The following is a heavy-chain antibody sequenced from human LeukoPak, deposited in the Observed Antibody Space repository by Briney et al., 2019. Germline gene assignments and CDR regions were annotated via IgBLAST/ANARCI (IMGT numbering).Heavy chain of an antibody. D-gene: IGHD2-2*02. CDR3: ARDIYMDGMDV. CDR2: IYYSGST. V-gene: IGHV4-31*03. J-gene: IGHJ6*04. CDR1: GGSIDSGGYY. Sequence: SQTLSLTCTVSGGSIDSGGYYWTWIRQHPGKGLEWIGYIYYSGSTFCNPSLKSRVTISVDTSKNQFSLKLNSVTAADTAVYFCARDIYMDGMDVWGKGTTVTVSS.